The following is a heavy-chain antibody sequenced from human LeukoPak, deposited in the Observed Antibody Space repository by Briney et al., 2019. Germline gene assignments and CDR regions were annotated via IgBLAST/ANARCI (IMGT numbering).Heavy chain of an antibody. Sequence: PGGSLRLSCVVSGFTFSTHAVTWVRQTPGKGLEWVSSISSSSSYIYYADSVKGRFTISRDNAKNSLYLQMNSLRAEDTAVYYSARGTNYYSPWGQGTPVTVSS. D-gene: IGHD2-8*01. V-gene: IGHV3-21*01. J-gene: IGHJ5*02. CDR2: ISSSSSYI. CDR3: ARGTNYYSP. CDR1: GFTFSTHA.